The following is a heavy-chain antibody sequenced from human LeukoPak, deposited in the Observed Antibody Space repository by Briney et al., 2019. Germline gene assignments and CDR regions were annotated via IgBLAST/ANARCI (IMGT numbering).Heavy chain of an antibody. CDR3: AREGNTDANPLDY. CDR1: GFTFSSYE. J-gene: IGHJ4*02. CDR2: ICSSGRTI. V-gene: IGHV3-48*03. Sequence: PGGSLRLSCAAFGFTFSSYEMNWVRQAPGKGLEWVSYICSSGRTILYADSVKGRFTISRDNAKNSLYLQMNSLRAEDTAVYYCAREGNTDANPLDYWGQGTLVTVSS. D-gene: IGHD1-14*01.